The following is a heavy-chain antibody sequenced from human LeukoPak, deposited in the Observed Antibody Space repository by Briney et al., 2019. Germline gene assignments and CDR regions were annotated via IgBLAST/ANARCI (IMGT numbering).Heavy chain of an antibody. J-gene: IGHJ5*02. D-gene: IGHD6-19*01. CDR1: GYSFTSYW. V-gene: IGHV5-51*01. Sequence: GESLKISCKGSGYSFTSYWIGWVRQMPGKGLEWMGIIYPGDSDTRYSPSFQGQVTISADKSVSTAYLQWSSLKASDTAMYYCVRLGRKVDRSGWFDPWGQGTLVTVSS. CDR3: VRLGRKVDRSGWFDP. CDR2: IYPGDSDT.